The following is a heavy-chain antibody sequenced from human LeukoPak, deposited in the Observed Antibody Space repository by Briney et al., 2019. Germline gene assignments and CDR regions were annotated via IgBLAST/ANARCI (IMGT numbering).Heavy chain of an antibody. CDR2: ISGSGGST. V-gene: IGHV3-23*01. Sequence: GGSLRLSCAASGFTFSSYAMSWVRQAPGKGLEWVSAISGSGGSTYYAESVKGRFTISRDNSKNTLYLQMNSLRAEDTAVYYCAKESDFWSGFPSGEYNWFDPWGQGTLVTVSS. D-gene: IGHD3-3*01. J-gene: IGHJ5*02. CDR1: GFTFSSYA. CDR3: AKESDFWSGFPSGEYNWFDP.